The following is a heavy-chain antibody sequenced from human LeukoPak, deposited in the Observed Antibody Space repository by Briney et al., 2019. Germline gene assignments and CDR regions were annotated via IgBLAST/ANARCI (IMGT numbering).Heavy chain of an antibody. J-gene: IGHJ4*02. CDR2: ITTSGNSR. D-gene: IGHD2-15*01. Sequence: GGSLRPSCAASGFIFSGYYMGWIRPAPGEGLEWVSYITTSGNSRYYAGSVKGRFTISRDNAKNSLYLQMNSLRAEDTAVYYCVTREGWCSGSICLEQYFDPWGQGTLVTVSS. V-gene: IGHV3-11*01. CDR3: VTREGWCSGSICLEQYFDP. CDR1: GFIFSGYY.